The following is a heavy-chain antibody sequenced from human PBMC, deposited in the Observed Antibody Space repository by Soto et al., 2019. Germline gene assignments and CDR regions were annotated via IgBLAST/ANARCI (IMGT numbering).Heavy chain of an antibody. Sequence: EVQLVESGGGLVQPGGSLRLSCAASGFTFSSYWMSWVRQAPGKGLEWVANIKQDGSEKYYVDSVKGRFTISRDNAKNSLYLQKNSLRAEDTAVYYCAREFPAARIDPWGQGTLVTVSS. J-gene: IGHJ5*02. CDR3: AREFPAARIDP. CDR1: GFTFSSYW. V-gene: IGHV3-7*01. D-gene: IGHD2-2*01. CDR2: IKQDGSEK.